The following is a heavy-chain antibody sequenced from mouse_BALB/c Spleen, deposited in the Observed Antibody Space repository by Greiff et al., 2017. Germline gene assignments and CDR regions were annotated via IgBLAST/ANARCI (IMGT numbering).Heavy chain of an antibody. V-gene: IGHV1-54*03. J-gene: IGHJ3*01. CDR2: INPGSGGT. CDR3: ARYDYPFAY. D-gene: IGHD2-4*01. CDR1: GYAFTNYL. Sequence: QVQLKESGAELVRPGTSVKVSCKASGYAFTNYLIEWVKQRPGQGLEWIGVINPGSGGTNYNEKFKGKATLTADKSSSTAYMQLSSLTSDDSAVYFCARYDYPFAYWGQGTLVTVSA.